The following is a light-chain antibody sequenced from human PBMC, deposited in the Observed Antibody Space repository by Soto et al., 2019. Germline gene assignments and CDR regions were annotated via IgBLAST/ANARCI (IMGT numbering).Light chain of an antibody. CDR3: QQYGSSPGT. J-gene: IGKJ1*01. CDR1: QSVSNNY. CDR2: DAS. Sequence: EIVMTQSPATLSVSPGERATLSCRASQSVSNNYLAWYQQKPGQAPRLLIYDASSRATGIPDRFGGSGSGTDFTLTISRLEPEDFALYYCQQYGSSPGTFGQGTKVDIK. V-gene: IGKV3-20*01.